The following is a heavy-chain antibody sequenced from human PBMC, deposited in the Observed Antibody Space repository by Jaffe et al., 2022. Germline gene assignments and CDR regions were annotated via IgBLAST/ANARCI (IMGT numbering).Heavy chain of an antibody. CDR1: GFTFSSYA. CDR3: AKEGHNSGWFGFDS. Sequence: EMQLLESGGGLVQPGGSLRLSCAASGFTFSSYAMTWVRQAPGKGLEWVSSISGSGGSTYYADSVKGRFTISRDNSKNTLYLQMNSLRAEDTAVYYCAKEGHNSGWFGFDSWGQGALVTVSS. D-gene: IGHD6-19*01. J-gene: IGHJ4*02. CDR2: ISGSGGST. V-gene: IGHV3-23*01.